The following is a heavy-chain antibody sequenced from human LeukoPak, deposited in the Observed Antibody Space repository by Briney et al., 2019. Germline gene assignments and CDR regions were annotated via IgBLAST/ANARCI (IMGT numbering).Heavy chain of an antibody. CDR2: IYHSGST. Sequence: SETLSLTCTVSGYSISSGYYWGWIRQPPGKGLEWIGSIYHSGSTYYNPSLKSRVTISVDTSKNQFSLKLSSVTAADTAVYYCARGLDTAMAYYWGQGTLVTVSS. D-gene: IGHD5-18*01. CDR3: ARGLDTAMAYY. V-gene: IGHV4-38-2*02. J-gene: IGHJ4*02. CDR1: GYSISSGYY.